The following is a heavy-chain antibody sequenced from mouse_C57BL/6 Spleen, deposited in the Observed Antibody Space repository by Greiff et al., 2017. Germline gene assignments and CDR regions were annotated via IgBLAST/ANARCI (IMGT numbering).Heavy chain of an antibody. CDR2: FYPGSGSI. CDR1: GYTFTEYT. D-gene: IGHD2-4*01. J-gene: IGHJ2*01. Sequence: VQLQQSGAELVKPGASVKLSCKASGYTFTEYTIHWVKQRSGQGLEWIGWFYPGSGSITYNEKVKDKATLTADKSSSTVYMELIRLTSEDSAVYFCARHEGSYYDYGGYLDYWGQGTTLTVSS. V-gene: IGHV1-62-2*01. CDR3: ARHEGSYYDYGGYLDY.